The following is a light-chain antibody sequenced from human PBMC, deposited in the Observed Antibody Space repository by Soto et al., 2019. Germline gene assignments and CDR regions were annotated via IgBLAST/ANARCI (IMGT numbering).Light chain of an antibody. J-gene: IGLJ1*01. CDR2: EVT. V-gene: IGLV2-14*01. CDR3: SSYTASNTLEV. Sequence: QSVLTQPASVSGSPGQSITISCTGTSSDVGGYNFVSWYQQHPGKAPKLIIYEVTHRPSGVSNRFSGSKSGNTASLTISGLQAEDEADYYCSSYTASNTLEVFGTGTKLTVL. CDR1: SSDVGGYNF.